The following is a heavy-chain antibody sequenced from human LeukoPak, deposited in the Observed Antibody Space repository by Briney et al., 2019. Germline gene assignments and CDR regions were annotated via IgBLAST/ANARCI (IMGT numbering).Heavy chain of an antibody. Sequence: ASVKVSCKVSGYTLTELSMHWVRQAPGKGLEWMGGFDSEDGETIYAQKFQGRVTMTEDTSTDTAYMELSSLRSEDTAVYYCATDLPVGATTAEYFQHWGQGTLVTVSS. CDR2: FDSEDGET. CDR3: ATDLPVGATTAEYFQH. J-gene: IGHJ1*01. D-gene: IGHD1-26*01. CDR1: GYTLTELS. V-gene: IGHV1-24*01.